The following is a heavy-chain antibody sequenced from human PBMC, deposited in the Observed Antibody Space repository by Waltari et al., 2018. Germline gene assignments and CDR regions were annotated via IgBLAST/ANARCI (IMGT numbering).Heavy chain of an antibody. V-gene: IGHV1-2*02. CDR1: GYTFTGYY. J-gene: IGHJ5*02. CDR2: INPNSGGT. D-gene: IGHD2-2*02. CDR3: AREKTYSSSTSCYKPISDP. Sequence: QVQLVQSGAEVKKPGASVKVSCKASGYTFTGYYMHWVRQAPGQGLEWMGWINPNSGGTNYAQKFQGRVTMTRDTSISTAYMELSRLRSDDTAVYYCAREKTYSSSTSCYKPISDPWGQGTLVTVSS.